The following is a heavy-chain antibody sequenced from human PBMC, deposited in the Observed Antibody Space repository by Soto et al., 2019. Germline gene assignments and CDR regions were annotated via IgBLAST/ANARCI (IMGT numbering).Heavy chain of an antibody. D-gene: IGHD2-15*01. CDR2: IWYDGSNK. CDR3: ARDQVRVADRGNFDY. J-gene: IGHJ4*02. V-gene: IGHV3-33*01. Sequence: QVQLVESGGGVVQPGRSLRLSCAASGFTFSSYGMHWVRQAPGKGLEWVAVIWYDGSNKYYADSVKGRFTISRDNSKNTLYLQMNSMRAEDTAVYYCARDQVRVADRGNFDYWGQGTLVTVSS. CDR1: GFTFSSYG.